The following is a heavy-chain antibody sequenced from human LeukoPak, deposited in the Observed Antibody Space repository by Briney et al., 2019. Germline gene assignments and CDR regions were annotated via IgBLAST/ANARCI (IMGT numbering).Heavy chain of an antibody. CDR3: AKYAYYGSGSSYELYGMDV. D-gene: IGHD3-10*01. V-gene: IGHV3-23*01. J-gene: IGHJ6*02. CDR1: GFTFSSYA. CDR2: ISGSGGST. Sequence: PGGSLRLPCAASGFTFSSYAMSWVRQAPGKGLEWVSAISGSGGSTYYADSVKGRFTISRDNSKNTLYLQMNSLRAEDTAVYYCAKYAYYGSGSSYELYGMDVWGQGTTVTVSS.